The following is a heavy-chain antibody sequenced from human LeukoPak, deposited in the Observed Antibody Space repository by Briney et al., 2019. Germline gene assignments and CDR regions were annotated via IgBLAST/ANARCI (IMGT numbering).Heavy chain of an antibody. V-gene: IGHV3-7*01. CDR1: GFTFSSYS. J-gene: IGHJ4*02. CDR3: ARDQVGIFDY. CDR2: IDQDGSEK. D-gene: IGHD1-26*01. Sequence: GGSLRLSCAASGFTFSSYSMNWVRQAPGKGLEWVANIDQDGSEKNYVDSVKGRFTISRDNAKNSLYLQLNSLRAEDTAVYYCARDQVGIFDYWGQGTLVTVSS.